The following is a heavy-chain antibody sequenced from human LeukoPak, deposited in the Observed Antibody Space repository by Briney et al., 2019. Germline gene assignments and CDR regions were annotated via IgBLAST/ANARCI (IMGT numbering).Heavy chain of an antibody. J-gene: IGHJ5*02. D-gene: IGHD1/OR15-1a*01. CDR2: IIPILGIA. V-gene: IGHV1-69*02. CDR3: ARVSGNTRRYWFDP. CDR1: GGTFSSYT. Sequence: SVKVSCKASGGTFSSYTISWVRQAPGQGLEWMGRIIPILGIANYAQKFQGRVTITADKSTSTAYMELSSLRSEDTAVYYCARVSGNTRRYWFDPWGQGALVTVSS.